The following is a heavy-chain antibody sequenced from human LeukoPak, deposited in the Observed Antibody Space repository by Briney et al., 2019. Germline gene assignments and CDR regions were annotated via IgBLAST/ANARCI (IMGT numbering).Heavy chain of an antibody. V-gene: IGHV1-69*06. CDR2: IIPIFGTA. CDR1: GGTFSSYA. J-gene: IGHJ3*02. D-gene: IGHD6-19*01. Sequence: SVKVSCKASGGTFSSYAISWVRQAPGQGLEWMGRIIPIFGTANYAQKFQGRVTITADKSTSTAYMELSSLRSEDTAVYYCARGSRYTPYSSGWPDAFDIWGQGTMVTASS. CDR3: ARGSRYTPYSSGWPDAFDI.